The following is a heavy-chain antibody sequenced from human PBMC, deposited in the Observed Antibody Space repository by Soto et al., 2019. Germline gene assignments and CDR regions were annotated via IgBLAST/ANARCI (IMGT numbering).Heavy chain of an antibody. CDR2: TNSDGSTT. J-gene: IGHJ4*02. CDR1: GFTFSNYW. V-gene: IGHV3-74*01. D-gene: IGHD4-17*01. Sequence: EVQLVESGGGLVQPGGSLRLSCAASGFTFSNYWMHWVRQAPGKGLVWVSRTNSDGSTTSYADSVKGRVTISRDNAKNTLYLQMNSLRAGDTALYDCARVSHGDWYFDYWGQGTLVTISS. CDR3: ARVSHGDWYFDY.